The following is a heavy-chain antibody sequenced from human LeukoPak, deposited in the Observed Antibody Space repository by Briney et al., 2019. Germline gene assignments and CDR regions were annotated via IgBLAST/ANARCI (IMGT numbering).Heavy chain of an antibody. CDR2: FDPEDGET. CDR3: ARGLDRVWMGY. V-gene: IGHV1-24*01. Sequence: ASVKVSCKVSGYTLTELSMHWVRQAPGKGLEWMGGFDPEDGETIYAQKFQGRVTMTRDTSTSTVYMELSSLRSEDTAVYYCARGLDRVWMGYWGQGTLVTVSS. J-gene: IGHJ4*02. CDR1: GYTLTELS. D-gene: IGHD6-6*01.